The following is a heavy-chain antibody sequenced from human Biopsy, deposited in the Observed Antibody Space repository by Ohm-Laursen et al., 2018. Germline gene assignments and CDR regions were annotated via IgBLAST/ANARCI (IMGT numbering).Heavy chain of an antibody. CDR2: IFYDGSNT. V-gene: IGHV3-30*18. CDR1: GFTFNNYG. Sequence: SLRPSCAASGFTFNNYGMQCVRQAPGKGLEWVAFIFYDGSNTYYADFVNGRFTISRDTSRDTLYLQMSSLRAEDTDVYYCAKDRYNYTPIGGFSMDVWGQGTTVTVSS. J-gene: IGHJ6*02. D-gene: IGHD5-18*01. CDR3: AKDRYNYTPIGGFSMDV.